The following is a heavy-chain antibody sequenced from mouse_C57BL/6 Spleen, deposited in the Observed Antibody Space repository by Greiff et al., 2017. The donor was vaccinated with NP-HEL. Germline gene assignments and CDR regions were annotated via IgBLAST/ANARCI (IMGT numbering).Heavy chain of an antibody. D-gene: IGHD2-4*01. CDR2: IYPGDGDT. J-gene: IGHJ2*01. Sequence: VMLVESGAELVKPGASVKISCKASGYAFSSYWMNWVKQRPGKGLEWIGQIYPGDGDTNYNGKFKGKATLTADKSSSTAYMQLSSLTSEDSAVYFCASSYDYDEDYFDYWGQGTTLTVSS. CDR1: GYAFSSYW. CDR3: ASSYDYDEDYFDY. V-gene: IGHV1-80*01.